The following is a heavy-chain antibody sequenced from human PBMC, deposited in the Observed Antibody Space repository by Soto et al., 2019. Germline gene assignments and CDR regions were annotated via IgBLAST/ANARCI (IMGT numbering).Heavy chain of an antibody. J-gene: IGHJ3*02. CDR1: GFAFGNYP. CDR3: AKDRTMARGIRAFDI. V-gene: IGHV3-23*01. Sequence: EAQLLQSGGGLVPPGGSLRLSCVASGFAFGNYPMAWVRQTPGKGLQWISTISGSGGMTDYEDSVRGRFTVSIDHSKDTVHLQMTSLRADDTAVYYGAKDRTMARGIRAFDIWGQGTTVTFSS. D-gene: IGHD3-10*01. CDR2: ISGSGGMT.